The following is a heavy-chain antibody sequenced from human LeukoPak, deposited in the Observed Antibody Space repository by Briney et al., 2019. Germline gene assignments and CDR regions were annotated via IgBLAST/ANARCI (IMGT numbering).Heavy chain of an antibody. J-gene: IGHJ5*02. CDR3: ARSGAAEGPTHNCFDP. V-gene: IGHV4-39*01. CDR2: TYYSGTT. Sequence: PSETLSLTCTVSGGPISRSNDDGGWVRQPPGKGLECIGSTYYSGTTYYSPSLKSRVTVSVDTSKNQFSLKLTSVTAADTAVYYCARSGAAEGPTHNCFDPWSQGTLVTVSS. CDR1: GGPISRSNDD. D-gene: IGHD6-13*01.